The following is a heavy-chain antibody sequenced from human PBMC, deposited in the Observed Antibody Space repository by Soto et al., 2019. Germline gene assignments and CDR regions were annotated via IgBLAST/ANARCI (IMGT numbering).Heavy chain of an antibody. CDR1: GFTFSNYA. J-gene: IGHJ4*02. D-gene: IGHD1-1*01. CDR2: ISDSGHVT. V-gene: IGHV3-23*01. CDR3: SKDRCDTFNCPEF. Sequence: QPGGSLRLSCAASGFTFSNYAMTWIRQAPGKGLEWVSTISDSGHVTHYADSVKGRFTISRDNSRNTLYLQLNSLRADDTAVYHCSKDRCDTFNCPEFWGQGTMVTVSS.